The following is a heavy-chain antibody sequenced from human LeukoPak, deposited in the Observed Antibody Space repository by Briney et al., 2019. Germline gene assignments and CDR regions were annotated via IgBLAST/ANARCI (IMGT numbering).Heavy chain of an antibody. Sequence: SETLSLTCAVSGGSISSRSNSWVWIRQPPGKGLEWIGSMYYGGTTHYNPSLKSRVTISVDTSKNQFSLKLASATAADTAIYYCATDERTNSFDFWGQGTMVTVSS. V-gene: IGHV4-39*02. CDR1: GGSISSRSNS. D-gene: IGHD2-21*01. J-gene: IGHJ3*01. CDR2: MYYGGTT. CDR3: ATDERTNSFDF.